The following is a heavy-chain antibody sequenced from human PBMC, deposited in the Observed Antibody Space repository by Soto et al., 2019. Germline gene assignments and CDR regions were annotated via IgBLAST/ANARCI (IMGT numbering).Heavy chain of an antibody. V-gene: IGHV1-69*01. CDR1: GGTFSSYA. J-gene: IGHJ4*02. CDR2: IIPIFGTA. CDR3: RGSIVGVPWADY. D-gene: IGHD1-26*01. Sequence: QVQLVQSGAEVKKPGSSVKVSCKASGGTFSSYAISWVRQAPGQGLEWMGGIIPIFGTANYAQKFQGRVTLTADESTSTAYMELSSLRSEDTAVYYCRGSIVGVPWADYWGQGTLVTVSS.